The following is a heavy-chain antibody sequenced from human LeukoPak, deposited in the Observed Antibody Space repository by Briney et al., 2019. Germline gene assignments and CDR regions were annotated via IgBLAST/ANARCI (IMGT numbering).Heavy chain of an antibody. CDR3: AKVSVWSGYYSGMDV. Sequence: GGSLRLSCAASGLTFSSHWMHWVRQAPGKGLVWVSRITNDGSSTTYADSVKGRFTISRDNSKNTLFLQMNSLRAEDTAVFYCAKVSVWSGYYSGMDVWGQGTTVTVSS. V-gene: IGHV3-74*01. J-gene: IGHJ6*02. CDR1: GLTFSSHW. CDR2: ITNDGSST. D-gene: IGHD3-3*01.